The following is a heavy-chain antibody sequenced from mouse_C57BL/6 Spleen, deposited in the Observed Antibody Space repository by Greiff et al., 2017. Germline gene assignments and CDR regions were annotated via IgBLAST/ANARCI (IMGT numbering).Heavy chain of an antibody. V-gene: IGHV6-6*01. Sequence: EVKLVESGGGLVQPGGSMKLSCAASGFTFSDAWMDWVRQSPEKGLEWVAEIRNKANNHATYYAESVKGRFTISSDDSKSSVYLQMNSLRAEDTGIYYWTFYDYVEGVCAYWGQGTLVTGSA. J-gene: IGHJ3*01. CDR1: GFTFSDAW. D-gene: IGHD2-4*01. CDR2: IRNKANNHAT. CDR3: TFYDYVEGVCAY.